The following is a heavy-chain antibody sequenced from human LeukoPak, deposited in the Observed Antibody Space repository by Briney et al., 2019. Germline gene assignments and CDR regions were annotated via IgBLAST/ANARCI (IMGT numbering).Heavy chain of an antibody. CDR1: GYTFTGYY. Sequence: ASVKVSCKASGYTFTGYYMHWVRQAPGQGLEWMGWINPNSGGTNYAQKFQGRVTVTRDTSISTAYMELSRLRSDDTAVYYCARETYYDFWSGYPPDAFDIWGQGTMVTVSS. V-gene: IGHV1-2*02. CDR2: INPNSGGT. J-gene: IGHJ3*02. D-gene: IGHD3-3*01. CDR3: ARETYYDFWSGYPPDAFDI.